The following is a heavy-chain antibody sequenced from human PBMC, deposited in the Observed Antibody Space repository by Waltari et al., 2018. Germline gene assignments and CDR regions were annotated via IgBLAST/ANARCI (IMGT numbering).Heavy chain of an antibody. CDR1: GGSFSGYY. D-gene: IGHD5-18*01. V-gene: IGHV4-34*01. CDR2: INHSGST. CDR3: ARGGRYSYGPPSGMDV. J-gene: IGHJ6*02. Sequence: QVQLQQWGAGLLTPSETLSLTCAVYGGSFSGYYWSCIRHPPGKGLEWIGEINHSGSTNYNPSLKSRVTISVDTSKNQFSLKLSSVTAADTAVYYCARGGRYSYGPPSGMDVWGQGTTVTVSS.